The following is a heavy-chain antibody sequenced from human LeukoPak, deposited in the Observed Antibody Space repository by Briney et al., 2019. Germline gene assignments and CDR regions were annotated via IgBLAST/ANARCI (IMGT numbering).Heavy chain of an antibody. D-gene: IGHD6-13*01. CDR1: GGSFSGYY. CDR3: ARDGSPSSSWYEGVNWFDP. CDR2: INHSGST. Sequence: PSETLSLTCAVYGGSFSGYYWNWIRQPPGKGLEWIGEINHSGSTNYNPSLKSRVTISVDTPKNQFSLRLSSVTAADTAVYYCARDGSPSSSWYEGVNWFDPWGQGTLVTVSS. J-gene: IGHJ5*02. V-gene: IGHV4-34*01.